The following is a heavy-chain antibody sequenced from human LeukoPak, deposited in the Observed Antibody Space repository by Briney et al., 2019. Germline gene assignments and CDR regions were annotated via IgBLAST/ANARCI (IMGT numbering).Heavy chain of an antibody. J-gene: IGHJ4*02. CDR3: ARGRGGSYYFDY. CDR2: IYYSGST. CDR1: GGSISSYY. Sequence: PSETLSLTCTVSGGSISSYYWSWIRQPPGKGLEWIGYIYYSGSTNYNPSLKSRVTISVDTSKNQFSLKLSSVTAADTAVYYCARGRGGSYYFDYWGQGTLVTVSS. D-gene: IGHD1-26*01. V-gene: IGHV4-59*01.